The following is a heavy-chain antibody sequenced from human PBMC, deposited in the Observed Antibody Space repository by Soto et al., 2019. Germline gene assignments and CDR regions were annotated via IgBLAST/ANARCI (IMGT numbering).Heavy chain of an antibody. Sequence: PSETLSLTWFVSGYFIGSGVYYWIWIRHHPGKGLEWIGSFYSSGSIIYNPSLRSRVSISGDMSTNQFSMSLTSVTAADTARYYCARMYSSGSGWFHPWGQGTLVTVSS. CDR3: ARMYSSGSGWFHP. CDR1: GYFIGSGVYY. J-gene: IGHJ5*02. CDR2: FYSSGSI. V-gene: IGHV4-31*02. D-gene: IGHD6-19*01.